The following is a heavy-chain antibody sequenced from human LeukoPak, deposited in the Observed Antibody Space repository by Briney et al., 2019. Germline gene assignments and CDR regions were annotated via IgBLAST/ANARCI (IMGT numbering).Heavy chain of an antibody. V-gene: IGHV4-31*03. J-gene: IGHJ5*02. D-gene: IGHD3-3*01. CDR2: VYYSGST. Sequence: SETLSLTCTVSGGSISSGGHYWSWIRQHPGKGLEWIGYVYYSGSTYYNPSLKSRVTISVDTSKNQFSLKLSSVTAADTAVYYCARANYDFWSGTRGPFDPWGQGTLVTVSS. CDR3: ARANYDFWSGTRGPFDP. CDR1: GGSISSGGHY.